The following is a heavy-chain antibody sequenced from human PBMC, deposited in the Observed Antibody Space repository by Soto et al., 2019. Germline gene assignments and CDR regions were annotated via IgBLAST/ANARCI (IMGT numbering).Heavy chain of an antibody. D-gene: IGHD1-1*01. CDR2: INGYNGNT. V-gene: IGHV1-18*01. J-gene: IGHJ4*02. CDR3: AASTATSSL. Sequence: QVQLVQSGAEVKKPGASVKVSCKASGYSFTNYGFSWVRQAPGQGLEWMGWINGYNGNTNYAPKLQGRFTVTTDTSTSTAYMELGSLTSDDTAVYFCAASTATSSLWGQGTLVTVSS. CDR1: GYSFTNYG.